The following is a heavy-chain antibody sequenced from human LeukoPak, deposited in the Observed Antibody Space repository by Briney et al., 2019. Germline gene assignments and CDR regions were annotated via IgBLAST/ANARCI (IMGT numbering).Heavy chain of an antibody. CDR1: GGSISSYY. D-gene: IGHD1-26*01. CDR3: ARNVGSGSYYWFDP. CDR2: IYYSGST. V-gene: IGHV4-59*08. Sequence: SETLSLTCTVSGGSISSYYWNWIRQPPGKGLEWIGYIYYSGSTNYNPSLKSRVTISVDTSKNQFSLKLSSVTAADTAVYYCARNVGSGSYYWFDPWGQGTLVTVSS. J-gene: IGHJ5*02.